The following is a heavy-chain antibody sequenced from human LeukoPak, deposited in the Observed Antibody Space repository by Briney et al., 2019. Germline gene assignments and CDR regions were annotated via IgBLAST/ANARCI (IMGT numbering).Heavy chain of an antibody. Sequence: PSETLSLTCTVSGGSISSYFWSWIRQPPRKGLEWIGYIYYSGSTNYNPSLKSRVTISVDTSKKQFSLKLSSVTAADTAVYYCARDQGGNYYMDVWGKGTTVTVSS. CDR3: ARDQGGNYYMDV. D-gene: IGHD2-15*01. CDR1: GGSISSYF. V-gene: IGHV4-59*01. J-gene: IGHJ6*03. CDR2: IYYSGST.